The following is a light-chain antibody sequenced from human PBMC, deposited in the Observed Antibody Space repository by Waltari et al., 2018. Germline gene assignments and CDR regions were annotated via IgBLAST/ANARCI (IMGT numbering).Light chain of an antibody. CDR2: QNR. J-gene: IGLJ2*01. Sequence: SYEVTQPPSVSVSPAQTANITRPGDKLCVKYPCWYHKKPGQSPVRVIYQNRKRPSGIPERFSGSNSGNTATLTISGTQAMDEADYYCQAWDISTDVVFGGGTKLTVL. CDR1: KLCVKY. V-gene: IGLV3-1*01. CDR3: QAWDISTDVV.